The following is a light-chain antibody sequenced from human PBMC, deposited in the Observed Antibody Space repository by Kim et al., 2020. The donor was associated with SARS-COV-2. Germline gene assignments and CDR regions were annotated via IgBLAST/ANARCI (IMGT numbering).Light chain of an antibody. CDR1: DLGNKF. J-gene: IGLJ1*01. Sequence: SYELTQPPSVSVSPGQTATITCSGDDLGNKFVCWYRQKPGQSPVLVMYEDVKRPSGIPERFSGSNSGNTATLTISGTQAMDEADYYCQAWDSSRYVLGTG. V-gene: IGLV3-1*01. CDR3: QAWDSSRYV. CDR2: EDV.